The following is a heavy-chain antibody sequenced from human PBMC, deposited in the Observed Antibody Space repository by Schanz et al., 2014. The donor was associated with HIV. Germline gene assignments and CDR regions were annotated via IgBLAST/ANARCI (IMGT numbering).Heavy chain of an antibody. J-gene: IGHJ4*02. CDR2: ISVNGATR. D-gene: IGHD2-15*01. V-gene: IGHV3-11*01. Sequence: LQLVESGGGLVQPGGSLRLSCAASGFTFTDNYMSWIRQAPGKGLEWLSYISVNGATREYADSVKGRFTISRDNARTSLYLQMNSLRAEDTAVYYCAKVVRFAMVTAPYYFDSWGQGTLVTVSS. CDR1: GFTFTDNY. CDR3: AKVVRFAMVTAPYYFDS.